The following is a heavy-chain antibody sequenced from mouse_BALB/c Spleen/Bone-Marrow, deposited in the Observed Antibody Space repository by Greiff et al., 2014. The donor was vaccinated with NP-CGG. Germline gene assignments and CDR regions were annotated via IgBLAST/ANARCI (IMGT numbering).Heavy chain of an antibody. CDR3: ARILLPPYWYFDV. Sequence: VQLQQSGPGLVAPSQSLSITCTVSGFSLTTYGVHWVRQSPGKGLEWLGVIWAGGSTNYNSTLMSRLSISKDNSKNQVFLKMNSLQTDDTAIYYCARILLPPYWYFDVWGAGTTVTVSS. D-gene: IGHD1-1*01. V-gene: IGHV2-9*02. J-gene: IGHJ1*01. CDR1: GFSLTTYG. CDR2: IWAGGST.